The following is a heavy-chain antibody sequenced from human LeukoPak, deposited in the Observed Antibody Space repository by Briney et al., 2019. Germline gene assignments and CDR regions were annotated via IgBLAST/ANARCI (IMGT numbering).Heavy chain of an antibody. Sequence: GGSLRLSCAASGFTFSSYSMNWVRQAPGKGLEWVSSISSSSSYIYYADSVKGRFTISRDNAKNSLYLQMNSLRAEDTAVYYCAREYCSSISCYFSYYYYYYMDVWGKGTTVTVSS. D-gene: IGHD2-2*01. CDR3: AREYCSSISCYFSYYYYYYMDV. CDR2: ISSSSSYI. CDR1: GFTFSSYS. J-gene: IGHJ6*03. V-gene: IGHV3-21*01.